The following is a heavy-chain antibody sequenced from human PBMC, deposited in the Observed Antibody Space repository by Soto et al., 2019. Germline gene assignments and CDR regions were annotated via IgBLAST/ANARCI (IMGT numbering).Heavy chain of an antibody. CDR3: AITRSGYSYGPLDY. CDR1: GFTFSSYA. CDR2: ISGSVGST. Sequence: PGGSLRLSCAASGFTFSSYAMSWVRQAPGKGLEWVSAISGSVGSTDYSDAVKGRFTISRDNSKNTRYLQMNSLRAEDTAVSYCAITRSGYSYGPLDYWGQGTLVTVSS. V-gene: IGHV3-23*01. D-gene: IGHD5-18*01. J-gene: IGHJ4*02.